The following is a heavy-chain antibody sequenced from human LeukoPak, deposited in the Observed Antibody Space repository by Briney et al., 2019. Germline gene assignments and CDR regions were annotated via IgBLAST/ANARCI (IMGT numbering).Heavy chain of an antibody. D-gene: IGHD1-26*01. J-gene: IGHJ4*02. CDR1: GGSFNAYA. CDR2: IIPIFGTA. Sequence: ASVKVSCKASGGSFNAYAISWVRQAPGQGLEWMGGIIPIFGTANYAQKFQGRVTITADESTSTAYMELSSLRSEDTAVYYCARGIVGATVYFDYWGQGTLVTVSS. V-gene: IGHV1-69*13. CDR3: ARGIVGATVYFDY.